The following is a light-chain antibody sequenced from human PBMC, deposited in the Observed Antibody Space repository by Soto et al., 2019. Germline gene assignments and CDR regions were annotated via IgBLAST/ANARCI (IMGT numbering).Light chain of an antibody. CDR2: KAS. CDR3: QQYNNYSLT. Sequence: DSQMTQSPSTLSASVGDRITITCRASPGISTWLAWYQQKPGKAPKLLIYKASTLESGVPSRFSGSGSGTEFTLTISSLQPDDFATYYCQQYNNYSLTFGGGTKVEIK. J-gene: IGKJ4*01. V-gene: IGKV1-5*03. CDR1: PGISTW.